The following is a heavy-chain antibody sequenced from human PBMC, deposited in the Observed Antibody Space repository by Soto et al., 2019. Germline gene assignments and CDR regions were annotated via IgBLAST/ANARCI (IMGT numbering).Heavy chain of an antibody. Sequence: QVQLQESGPGLVKPSQTLSLTCTVSGGSVSNGDYLWSWIRQRPGKGLEWIGYIHNSGNTYYNPSLKSRVTISLDTSKNQFSVKLTSVTAADTALYYCARARGGDFGDYASLFDYWGQGTLVTVSS. CDR1: GGSVSNGDYL. J-gene: IGHJ4*02. V-gene: IGHV4-30-4*01. CDR2: IHNSGNT. D-gene: IGHD4-17*01. CDR3: ARARGGDFGDYASLFDY.